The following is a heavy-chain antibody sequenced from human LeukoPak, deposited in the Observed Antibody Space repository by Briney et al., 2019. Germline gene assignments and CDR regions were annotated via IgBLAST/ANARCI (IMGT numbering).Heavy chain of an antibody. D-gene: IGHD4-17*01. J-gene: IGHJ4*02. V-gene: IGHV3-23*01. CDR3: AIDYVDYGDYGCFDY. CDR2: ISGSGGST. Sequence: GGSLRLSCAASGFTFSSYAMSWVRQAPGKGLEWVSAISGSGGSTYYADSVKGRFTISRDNSKNTLYLQMNSLRAEDTAVYYCAIDYVDYGDYGCFDYWGQGTLVTVSS. CDR1: GFTFSSYA.